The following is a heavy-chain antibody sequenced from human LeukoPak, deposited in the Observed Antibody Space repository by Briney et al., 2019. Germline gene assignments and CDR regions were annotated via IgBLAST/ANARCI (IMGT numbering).Heavy chain of an antibody. Sequence: ASVKVSCKASGGTFSSYAISWVRQAPGQGLEWMGGIIPIFGTANYAQKFQGRVTITADESTSTAYMELSSLRSEDTAVYYCARDPRPYCGGDCYSDYYGMDVWGQGTTVTVSS. CDR1: GGTFSSYA. CDR2: IIPIFGTA. V-gene: IGHV1-69*01. CDR3: ARDPRPYCGGDCYSDYYGMDV. J-gene: IGHJ6*02. D-gene: IGHD2-21*02.